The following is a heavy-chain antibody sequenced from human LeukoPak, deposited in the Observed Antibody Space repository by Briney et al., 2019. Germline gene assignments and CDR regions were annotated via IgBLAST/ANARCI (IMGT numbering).Heavy chain of an antibody. V-gene: IGHV3-48*04. CDR2: ISSSSSTI. Sequence: GGSLRLSCAASGFTFSSYSMNWVRQAPGKGLEWVSYISSSSSTIYYADSVKGRFTISRDNAKNSLYLQMNSLRAEDTAFYYCARSTHYYGSGSYYGPDYWGQGTLVTVSS. CDR1: GFTFSSYS. CDR3: ARSTHYYGSGSYYGPDY. D-gene: IGHD3-10*01. J-gene: IGHJ4*02.